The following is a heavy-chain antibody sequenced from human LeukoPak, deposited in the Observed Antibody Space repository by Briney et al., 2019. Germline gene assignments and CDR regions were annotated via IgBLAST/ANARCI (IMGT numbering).Heavy chain of an antibody. D-gene: IGHD6-13*01. V-gene: IGHV4-31*03. CDR2: IYYSGNT. J-gene: IGHJ4*02. Sequence: SETLSLTCTVAGGSTSSGAYWWTWIRQDPVKGLEWIGYIYYSGNTYYNPSLRSRVNISVDTSKNQFSLNLNSVTAADTAVYFCARGVSAAGQTLFDYWGQGTLVTVSS. CDR3: ARGVSAAGQTLFDY. CDR1: GGSTSSGAYW.